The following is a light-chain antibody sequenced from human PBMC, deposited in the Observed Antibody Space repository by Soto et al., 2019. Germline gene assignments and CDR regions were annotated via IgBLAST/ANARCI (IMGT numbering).Light chain of an antibody. V-gene: IGLV4-69*01. Sequence: QPVLTQSPSASASLGASVKLTCTLTSGHSSYAIACHQQQPEKGPRYLMKLNSDGSHSKGDGIPARSSGSSSGAQRYLTLPGLESEDEDGYYCTSWSTGLPVFGGGTKLTVL. CDR3: TSWSTGLPV. CDR2: LNSDGSH. J-gene: IGLJ2*01. CDR1: SGHSSYA.